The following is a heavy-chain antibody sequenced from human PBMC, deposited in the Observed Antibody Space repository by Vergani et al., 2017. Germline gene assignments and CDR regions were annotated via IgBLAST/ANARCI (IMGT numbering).Heavy chain of an antibody. Sequence: EVQLVESGGGLVQPGGSLRLSCAASRFTFSSYWMSWVRQAPGKGLEWVANIKQDGSGKEYVDSLKSRFTISRDNAKNSLYLQMNSLRAEDTAVYYCARDWGAFDIWGQGTMVTVSS. CDR3: ARDWGAFDI. V-gene: IGHV3-7*03. J-gene: IGHJ3*02. CDR1: RFTFSSYW. D-gene: IGHD3-16*01. CDR2: IKQDGSGK.